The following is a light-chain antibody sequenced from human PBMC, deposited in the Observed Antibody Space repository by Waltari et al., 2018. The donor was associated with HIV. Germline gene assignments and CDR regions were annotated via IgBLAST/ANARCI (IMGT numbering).Light chain of an antibody. V-gene: IGLV2-8*01. J-gene: IGLJ2*01. Sequence: QSALTQPPSASGSLGQSVTISCTGSSSDIGAYDSVSWFQQHPNNAPKLLLYEVSKQPSGVPDRFSGSRSGETAFLSVSGLQPDDTAGYFCSSYGDNIRVLFGGGTNLTVL. CDR3: SSYGDNIRVL. CDR2: EVS. CDR1: SSDIGAYDS.